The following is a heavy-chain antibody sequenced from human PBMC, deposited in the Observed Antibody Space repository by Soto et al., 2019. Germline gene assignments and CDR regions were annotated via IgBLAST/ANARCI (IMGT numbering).Heavy chain of an antibody. D-gene: IGHD5-12*01. V-gene: IGHV6-1*01. CDR1: GDSVSSNSAT. J-gene: IGHJ4*02. Sequence: SQTLSLTCAISGDSVSSNSATWHWISQSPSRGLEWLGRTYYRSKWYSDYATSVKSRITINPDTSKNQFSLQLNSVTTEDTALYYCGRDNIVRTIDLCDCRGRGSLFTVCS. CDR3: GRDNIVRTIDLCDC. CDR2: TYYRSKWYS.